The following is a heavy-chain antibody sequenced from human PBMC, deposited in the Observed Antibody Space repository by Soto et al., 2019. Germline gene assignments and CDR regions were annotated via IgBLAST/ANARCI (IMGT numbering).Heavy chain of an antibody. CDR3: AKDVEGIVVVPAAISAFDI. V-gene: IGHV3-30*18. CDR2: ISYDGSNK. D-gene: IGHD2-2*01. CDR1: GFTFSSYG. Sequence: AGGSLRLSCAASGFTFSSYGMHWVRQAPGKGLEWVAVISYDGSNKYYADSVKGRFTISRDNSKNTLYLQMNSLRAEDTAVYYCAKDVEGIVVVPAAISAFDIWGQGTMVTVSS. J-gene: IGHJ3*02.